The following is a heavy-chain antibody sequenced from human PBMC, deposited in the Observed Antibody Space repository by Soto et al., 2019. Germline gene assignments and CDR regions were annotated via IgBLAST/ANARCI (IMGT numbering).Heavy chain of an antibody. D-gene: IGHD2-15*01. V-gene: IGHV3-11*01. CDR3: ARAYSDAFDI. CDR2: ISSSGTGI. J-gene: IGHJ3*02. Sequence: VQLVESGGGLVKPGGSLRLSCSASGFTFRDYYMTWIRQAPGKGLEWVSYISSSGTGIYYADSVKGRFTISRDNAKNSLYLQMSSLRAEDTAVYYCARAYSDAFDIWGQGTMVTVSS. CDR1: GFTFRDYY.